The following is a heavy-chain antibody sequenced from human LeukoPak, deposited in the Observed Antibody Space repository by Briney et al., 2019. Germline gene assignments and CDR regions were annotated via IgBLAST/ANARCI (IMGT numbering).Heavy chain of an antibody. V-gene: IGHV3-33*06. D-gene: IGHD4-17*01. J-gene: IGHJ4*02. Sequence: PGRSLRLSCAASGFTFSSYGMHWVRQAPGKGLEWVAIIWYDGSNKYYADSVKGRFTISRDNSENTLYLQMNSLRAEDTAVYYCAKEKTHDYAFDYWGQGTLVTVSS. CDR2: IWYDGSNK. CDR1: GFTFSSYG. CDR3: AKEKTHDYAFDY.